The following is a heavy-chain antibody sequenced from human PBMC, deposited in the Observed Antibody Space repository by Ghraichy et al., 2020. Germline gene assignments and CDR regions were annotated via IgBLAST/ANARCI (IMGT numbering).Heavy chain of an antibody. D-gene: IGHD3-22*01. CDR1: AYSFADYG. CDR3: ARAPLAITIVAGPLDY. J-gene: IGHJ4*02. V-gene: IGHV1-18*04. CDR2: ISVYSGDT. Sequence: ASVKVSCKAAAYSFADYGITWVRQAPGQGLEWMGWISVYSGDTKYSQRFQGRVTLTTDTSTNTAYMELRSLRSDDTAVYYCARAPLAITIVAGPLDYWGQGTLVTVSS.